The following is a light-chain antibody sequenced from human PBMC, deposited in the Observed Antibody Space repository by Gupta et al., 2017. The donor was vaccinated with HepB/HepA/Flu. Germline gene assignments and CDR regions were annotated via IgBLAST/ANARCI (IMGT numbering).Light chain of an antibody. CDR3: MQTLQTPLT. J-gene: IGKJ5*01. CDR1: QNLLHRSGNNF. CDR2: LGS. V-gene: IGKV2-28*01. Sequence: DILMIQSPLSLSVSTGAPASISCGSSQNLLHRSGNNFLDWYLQKPGQSPQLLIYLGSNRASGVPDRFSGSGSGTDFTLEISRVEAEDVGIYYCMQTLQTPLTFGQGTRLDIK.